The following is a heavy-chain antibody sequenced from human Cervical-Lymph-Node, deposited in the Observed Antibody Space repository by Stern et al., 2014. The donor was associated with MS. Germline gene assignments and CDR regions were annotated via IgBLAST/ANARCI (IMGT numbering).Heavy chain of an antibody. V-gene: IGHV7-4-1*02. Sequence: QVQLLQSGSELKKPGASVKVSCKASGYTFTTYGLNWVRQAPGQGLEWMGWINTNTGNPTYAQGFTGRFVFSLDTSVTTAYLQIRGLKAEDTAVYYCARYAPMVTTDFDYWGQGTLVTVSS. J-gene: IGHJ4*02. D-gene: IGHD4-17*01. CDR1: GYTFTTYG. CDR3: ARYAPMVTTDFDY. CDR2: INTNTGNP.